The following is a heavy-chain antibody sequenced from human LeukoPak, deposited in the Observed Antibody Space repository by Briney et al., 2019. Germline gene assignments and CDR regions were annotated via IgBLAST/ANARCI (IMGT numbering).Heavy chain of an antibody. Sequence: ASVKVSCKASGFTFTRSAMQWVRQARGQRLEWIGWIAVSSGNTNYGQKFQERVTITRDMSTSTAYMELSSLRSEDTAIYYCAAWEVVAASGFDPWGQGTLVTVSS. J-gene: IGHJ5*02. CDR2: IAVSSGNT. V-gene: IGHV1-58*02. D-gene: IGHD2-15*01. CDR1: GFTFTRSA. CDR3: AAWEVVAASGFDP.